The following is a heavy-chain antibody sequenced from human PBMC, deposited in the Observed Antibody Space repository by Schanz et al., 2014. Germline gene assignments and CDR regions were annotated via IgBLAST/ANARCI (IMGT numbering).Heavy chain of an antibody. CDR1: GYTFTSYY. V-gene: IGHV1-46*01. Sequence: QVQLVQSGAEVKKPGASVKVSCKASGYTFTSYYMHWVRQAPGQGLEWMGRIIPILDKTNYAQKFQGRVTMTANKATSTVYMEVSGLRSEDTAVYYCAKGDRTRYCAMNVWGQGTTVTVSS. CDR3: AKGDRTRYCAMNV. CDR2: IIPILDKT. D-gene: IGHD2-15*01. J-gene: IGHJ6*02.